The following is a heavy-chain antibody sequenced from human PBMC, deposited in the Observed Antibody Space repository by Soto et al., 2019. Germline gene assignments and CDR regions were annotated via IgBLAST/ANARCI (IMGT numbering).Heavy chain of an antibody. CDR1: GYSISSGYH. CDR3: ARGDSQSSGYLIVGVLNQ. J-gene: IGHJ4*02. CDR2: VHYSGNT. V-gene: IGHV4-38-2*02. D-gene: IGHD3-22*01. Sequence: SATLSLTCTVSGYSISSGYHWAWIRQPPGKGLEWLGSVHYSGNTYYNPSLKSRVTISVDTSKNHFSLQLASVTAADTAVYYCARGDSQSSGYLIVGVLNQWGQGNMVTV.